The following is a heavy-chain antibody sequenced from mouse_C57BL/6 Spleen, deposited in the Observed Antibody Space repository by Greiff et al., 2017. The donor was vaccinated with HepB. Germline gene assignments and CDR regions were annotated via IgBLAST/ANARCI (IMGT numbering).Heavy chain of an antibody. Sequence: VQLQQSGPELVKPGASVKISCKASGYAFSSSWMNWVKQRPGKGLEWIGRIYPGDGDTNYNGKFKGKATLTADKSSSTAYMQLSSLTSEDSAVYFCARTGTEGAYWGQGTTLTVSS. CDR1: GYAFSSSW. CDR3: ARTGTEGAY. D-gene: IGHD4-1*01. J-gene: IGHJ2*01. CDR2: IYPGDGDT. V-gene: IGHV1-82*01.